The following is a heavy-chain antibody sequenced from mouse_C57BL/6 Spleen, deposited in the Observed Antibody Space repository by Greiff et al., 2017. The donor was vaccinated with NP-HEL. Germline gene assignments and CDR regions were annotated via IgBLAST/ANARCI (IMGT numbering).Heavy chain of an antibody. CDR2: IYPGSGST. J-gene: IGHJ2*01. V-gene: IGHV1-55*01. CDR3: ARSPARFSNYDY. D-gene: IGHD2-5*01. CDR1: GYTFTSYW. Sequence: QVQLQQPGAELVKPGASVKMSCKASGYTFTSYWITWVKQRPGQGLEWIGDIYPGSGSTNYNEKFKSKATLTVDTSSSTAYMQPSSLTSEDSAVYYCARSPARFSNYDYWGQGTTLTVSS.